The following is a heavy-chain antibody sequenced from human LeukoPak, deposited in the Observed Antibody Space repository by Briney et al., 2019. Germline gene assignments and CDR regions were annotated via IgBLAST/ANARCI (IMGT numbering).Heavy chain of an antibody. CDR2: ISSSGSTI. Sequence: GGSLRLSRAASGFTFSDYYMSWIRQAPGKGLEWVSYISSSGSTIYYADSVKGRLTISRDNAKNSLYLQMNSLRAEDTAVYYCARGRYVDTVFFDYWGQGTLVTVSS. J-gene: IGHJ4*02. D-gene: IGHD5-18*01. CDR1: GFTFSDYY. V-gene: IGHV3-11*04. CDR3: ARGRYVDTVFFDY.